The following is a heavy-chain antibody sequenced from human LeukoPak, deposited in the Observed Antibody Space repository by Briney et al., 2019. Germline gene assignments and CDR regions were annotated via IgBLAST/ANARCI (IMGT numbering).Heavy chain of an antibody. D-gene: IGHD3-16*02. CDR3: ARPSEELSSPPFDY. CDR2: INPNSGGT. J-gene: IGHJ4*02. CDR1: GYTFTGYY. V-gene: IGHV1-2*02. Sequence: ASVKVSCKASGYTFTGYYMHWVRQAPGQGLEWMGWINPNSGGTNYAQKFQGRVTMTRDTSISTAYMELSRLRSDDTAVYYCARPSEELSSPPFDYWGQGTLVTVSS.